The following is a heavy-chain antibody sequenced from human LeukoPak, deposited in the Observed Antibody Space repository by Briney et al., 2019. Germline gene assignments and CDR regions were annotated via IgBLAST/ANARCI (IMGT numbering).Heavy chain of an antibody. D-gene: IGHD2-15*01. V-gene: IGHV1-2*02. CDR3: ARVGGGLVYYFDY. Sequence: GASVKVSCKASGYTFTDYYTHWVRQAPGQGLEWMGWINPNNDDTKYAQKFQGRVTMTSDTSISTAYMDLSNLRSDDAAVYYCARVGGGLVYYFDYWGQGTLVTVSS. J-gene: IGHJ4*02. CDR1: GYTFTDYY. CDR2: INPNNDDT.